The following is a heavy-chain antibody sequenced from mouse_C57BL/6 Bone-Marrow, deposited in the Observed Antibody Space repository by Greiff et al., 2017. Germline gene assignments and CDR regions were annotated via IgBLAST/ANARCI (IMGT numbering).Heavy chain of an antibody. V-gene: IGHV14-3*01. CDR3: ARGLGRLDY. J-gene: IGHJ2*01. CDR1: GFNIKHTY. Sequence: VQLQQSVAELVRPGASVKLSCTASGFNIKHTYMHWVKQRPEQGLEWIGRIDPAHGNTTYAPKFQGKATITADPSSNPASLQLSSLTAEYTAIYYCARGLGRLDYWGQGTTLTGAS. CDR2: IDPAHGNT. D-gene: IGHD4-1*01.